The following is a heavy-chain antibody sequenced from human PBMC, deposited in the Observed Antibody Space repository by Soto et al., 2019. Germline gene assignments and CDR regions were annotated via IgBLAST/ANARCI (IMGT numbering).Heavy chain of an antibody. CDR3: TTVHSGYYYYYGMDV. D-gene: IGHD2-21*01. J-gene: IGHJ6*02. Sequence: PGGSLRLSCTASGFTFGDYAMSWFRQAPGKGLEWVGFIRSKAYGGTTEYAASVKGRFTISRDDSKSIAYLQMNSLKTEDTAVYYCTTVHSGYYYYYGMDVWGQGTTVTVSS. V-gene: IGHV3-49*03. CDR1: GFTFGDYA. CDR2: IRSKAYGGTT.